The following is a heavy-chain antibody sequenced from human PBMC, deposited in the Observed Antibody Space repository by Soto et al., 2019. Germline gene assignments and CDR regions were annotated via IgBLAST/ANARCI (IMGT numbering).Heavy chain of an antibody. J-gene: IGHJ4*02. CDR3: ASPPDIVVVPAASTLDYYFDY. CDR1: GASISSYY. CDR2: IYYSGST. V-gene: IGHV4-59*08. Sequence: SETLSLTCTVSGASISSYYWSWIRQPPGKGLEWIGCIYYSGSTYYNPSLKSRVTISVDTSKNQFSLKLSSVTAADTAVYYCASPPDIVVVPAASTLDYYFDYWGQGTLVTVSS. D-gene: IGHD2-2*01.